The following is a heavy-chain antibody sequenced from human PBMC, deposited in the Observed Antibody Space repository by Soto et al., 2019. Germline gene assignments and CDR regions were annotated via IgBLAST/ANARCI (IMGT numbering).Heavy chain of an antibody. CDR3: AREVLRYFDWLLSWFDP. V-gene: IGHV4-31*03. J-gene: IGHJ5*02. CDR1: GGSISNGAYY. Sequence: PSDTLSLTCTVSGGSISNGAYYVGWIRQHPGKGLEWMIYMHYSGSTNYNPSLKSRVTISVDTSKNQFSLKLSSVTAADTAVYYCAREVLRYFDWLLSWFDPWGQGTLVTVSS. CDR2: MHYSGST. D-gene: IGHD3-9*01.